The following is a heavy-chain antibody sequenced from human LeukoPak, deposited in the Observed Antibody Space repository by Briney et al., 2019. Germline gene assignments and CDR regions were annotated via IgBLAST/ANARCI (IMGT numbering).Heavy chain of an antibody. CDR3: AHPTLNYDAFDI. J-gene: IGHJ3*02. CDR1: GFALSTSGVG. Sequence: SGPTRVNPTQTLTLTCTFSGFALSTSGVGVGWIRQPPGKALEWLALIYWDDDKRYSPSLKSRLNITKAPSKNQVVLTMTNMDPVDTATYCCAHPTLNYDAFDIWGQGTMVTVSS. V-gene: IGHV2-5*02. CDR2: IYWDDDK. D-gene: IGHD1-7*01.